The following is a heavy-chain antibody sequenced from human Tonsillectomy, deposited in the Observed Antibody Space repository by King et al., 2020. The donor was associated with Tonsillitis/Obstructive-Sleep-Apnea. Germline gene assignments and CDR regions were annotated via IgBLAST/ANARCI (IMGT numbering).Heavy chain of an antibody. CDR1: GGSFTGYY. J-gene: IGHJ4*02. CDR3: ARGYGDYEDH. Sequence: VQLQQWGAGLLKPSETLSLTCAVCGGSFTGYYWSWIRQPPGKGLEWIGDIYHSGSTNYNPSLKSRVTISVDTSKNQFSLKLSSVTAADTAVYYCARGYGDYEDHWGQGTLVTVSS. CDR2: IYHSGST. V-gene: IGHV4-34*01. D-gene: IGHD4-17*01.